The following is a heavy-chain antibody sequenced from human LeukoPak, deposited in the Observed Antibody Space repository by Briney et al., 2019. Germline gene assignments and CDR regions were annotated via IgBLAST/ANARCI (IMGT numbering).Heavy chain of an antibody. CDR2: ISAYNGNT. J-gene: IGHJ5*02. CDR3: AREDRHMNWFDP. V-gene: IGHV1-18*01. Sequence: ASVKVSCKASGYTFTSYGISWVRQAPGQGLEWMGWISAYNGNTNYAQKLQGRVTMTTDTSTSTAYMELRSLRSDATAVYYCAREDRHMNWFDPWGQGTLVTVSS. CDR1: GYTFTSYG.